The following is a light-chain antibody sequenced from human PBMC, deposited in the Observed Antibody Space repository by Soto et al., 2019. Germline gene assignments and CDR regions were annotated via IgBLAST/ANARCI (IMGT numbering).Light chain of an antibody. J-gene: IGKJ1*01. Sequence: DIQMTQYPSSLSASVGDRVTITCRASQSINSYLNWYQQKPGRAPKLLIYTASSLQSRVPSRFSGSGSGTDFTLTISSLPAEDFATYYCQQSYITPPTFGQGTKVEI. CDR1: QSINSY. CDR3: QQSYITPPT. V-gene: IGKV1-39*01. CDR2: TAS.